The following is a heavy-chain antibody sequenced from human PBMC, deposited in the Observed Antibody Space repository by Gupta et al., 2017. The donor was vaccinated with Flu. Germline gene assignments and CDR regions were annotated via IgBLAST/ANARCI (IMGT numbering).Heavy chain of an antibody. CDR1: GDSVSSGLYF. Sequence: QVQLQESGPGLLKPSETLSLTCTVSGDSVSSGLYFWSWIRQPAGKGLEWIGRIYISGSTKYNPSLKSRVTISIDRSKNEFSLKLGSVTAADTAVYYCARDNIPNYYDSTTNRFLDLWGRGTLVTVSS. V-gene: IGHV4-61*02. J-gene: IGHJ2*01. CDR3: ARDNIPNYYDSTTNRFLDL. D-gene: IGHD3-16*01. CDR2: IYISGST.